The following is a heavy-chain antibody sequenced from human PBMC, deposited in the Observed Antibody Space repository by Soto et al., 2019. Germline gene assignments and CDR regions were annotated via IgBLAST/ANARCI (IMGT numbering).Heavy chain of an antibody. D-gene: IGHD2-15*01. Sequence: QVQLVESGGGVVQPGRSLRLSCAASGFTFSSYGMHWVRQAPGKGLEWVAVISYDGSNKYYADSVKGRFTISRDNSKNTLYLQMNSLRAEDTAVYYCAKGPGVGAADFDYWGQGTLVTVSS. CDR2: ISYDGSNK. V-gene: IGHV3-30*18. J-gene: IGHJ4*02. CDR3: AKGPGVGAADFDY. CDR1: GFTFSSYG.